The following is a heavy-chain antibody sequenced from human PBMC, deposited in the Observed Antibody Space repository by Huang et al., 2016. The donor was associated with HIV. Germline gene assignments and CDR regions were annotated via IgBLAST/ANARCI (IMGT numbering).Heavy chain of an antibody. J-gene: IGHJ4*02. CDR2: INHSGRT. CDR3: ARVEINILTGYFSSFDY. Sequence: QVQLQQWGAGLLKPSETLSLTCAVYGGSFRGYFWSWIRQPPGKGLEWIGEINHSGRTTYNPSLKSRVTISVDTSKNQFSLKVNSVTAADTAVYYCARVEINILTGYFSSFDYWGQGTLVTVSS. D-gene: IGHD3-9*01. CDR1: GGSFRGYF. V-gene: IGHV4-34*01.